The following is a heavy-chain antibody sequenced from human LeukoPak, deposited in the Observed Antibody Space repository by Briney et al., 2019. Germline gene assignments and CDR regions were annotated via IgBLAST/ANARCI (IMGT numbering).Heavy chain of an antibody. J-gene: IGHJ6*03. Sequence: PGGSLRLSCAASGFTFDDYTMHWVRQAPGKGLEWVSLISWDGGSTYYADSVKGRFTISRDNSKNSLYLQMNSLRTEDTALYYCAKDGNFWCGYHYYYYYYMDVWGKGTTVTVSS. V-gene: IGHV3-43*01. CDR3: AKDGNFWCGYHYYYYYYMDV. D-gene: IGHD3-3*01. CDR2: ISWDGGST. CDR1: GFTFDDYT.